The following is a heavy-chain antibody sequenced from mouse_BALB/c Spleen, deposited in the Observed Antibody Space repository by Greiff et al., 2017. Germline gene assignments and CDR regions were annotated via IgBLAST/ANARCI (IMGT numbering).Heavy chain of an antibody. D-gene: IGHD4-1*01. CDR1: GFTFSSFG. CDR2: ISSGSSTI. Sequence: VQRVESGGGLVQPGGSRKLSCAASGFTFSSFGMHWVRQAPEKGLEWVAYISSGSSTIYYADTVKGRFTISRDNPKNTLFLQMTSLRSEDTAMYYCARSPGNAMDYWGQGTSVTVSS. V-gene: IGHV5-17*02. CDR3: ARSPGNAMDY. J-gene: IGHJ4*01.